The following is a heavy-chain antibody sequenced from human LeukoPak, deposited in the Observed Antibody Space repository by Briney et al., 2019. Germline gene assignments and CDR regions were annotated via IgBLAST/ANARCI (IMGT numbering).Heavy chain of an antibody. Sequence: PSETLSLTCTVSGGSISSSSYYWGWIRQPPGKGLEWIGSIYYSGSTYYNPSLKSRVTISVDTSKNQFSLKLSSVTAADTAVYYCARHFRHGGRFSGFDYWGQGTLVTVSS. CDR2: IYYSGST. V-gene: IGHV4-39*01. CDR3: ARHFRHGGRFSGFDY. CDR1: GGSISSSSYY. D-gene: IGHD3-3*01. J-gene: IGHJ4*02.